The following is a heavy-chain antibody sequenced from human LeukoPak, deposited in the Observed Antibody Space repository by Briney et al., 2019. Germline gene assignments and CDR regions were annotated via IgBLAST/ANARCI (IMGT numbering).Heavy chain of an antibody. CDR3: VRGDRYDISGSFLDY. J-gene: IGHJ4*02. V-gene: IGHV3-23*01. Sequence: PGGSLRLSCAASGFNFRDAAMTWVRQAPGKGLEWVSLIGPVGDSPFYADSVKGRFTISRDNSRNTLYLQMNSLRAEDTAVYYCVRGDRYDISGSFLDYWGQGSMVTVSS. CDR2: IGPVGDSP. CDR1: GFNFRDAA. D-gene: IGHD3-22*01.